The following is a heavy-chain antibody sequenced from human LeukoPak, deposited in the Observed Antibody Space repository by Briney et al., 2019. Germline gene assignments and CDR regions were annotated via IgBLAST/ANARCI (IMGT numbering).Heavy chain of an antibody. CDR3: ARGITVAGPYHFAY. CDR2: ISSSGSTI. J-gene: IGHJ4*02. Sequence: GGSLRLSCAASGFTFSSYEMNWVRQAPGKGLKWVSYISSSGSTIYYADSVKGRFTISRDSSKNTLYLQMNSLRAEDTAVYYCARGITVAGPYHFAYWGQGTLVTVSS. D-gene: IGHD6-19*01. CDR1: GFTFSSYE. V-gene: IGHV3-48*03.